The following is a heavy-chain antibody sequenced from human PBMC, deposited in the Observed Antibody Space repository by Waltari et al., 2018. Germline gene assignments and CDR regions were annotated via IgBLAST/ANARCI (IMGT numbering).Heavy chain of an antibody. J-gene: IGHJ5*02. D-gene: IGHD1-20*01. CDR1: GGSISSSSYY. CDR2: IYYSGST. Sequence: QLQLQESGPGLVKPSETLSLTCTVSGGSISSSSYYWGWIRQPPGKGLEWIGSIYYSGSTDDNPSLKRRVTISVDTAKNQFSLKLSSVTAADTAVYYCARGYLLNWFDPWGQGTLVTVSS. CDR3: ARGYLLNWFDP. V-gene: IGHV4-39*07.